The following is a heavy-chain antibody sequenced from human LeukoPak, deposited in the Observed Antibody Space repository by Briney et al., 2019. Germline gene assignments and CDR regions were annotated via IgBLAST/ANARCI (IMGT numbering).Heavy chain of an antibody. Sequence: GGSLRLSCAASGFTFSKYWMLWVRQAPGEGLESVSRINTDGTVTTYADSVKGRFTVSRDNADHTMFLQMNSVRDEDTAVYYCATKQWLAPPPDSWGQGTPVTVSS. CDR3: ATKQWLAPPPDS. V-gene: IGHV3-74*01. CDR1: GFTFSKYW. D-gene: IGHD6-19*01. J-gene: IGHJ4*02. CDR2: INTDGTVT.